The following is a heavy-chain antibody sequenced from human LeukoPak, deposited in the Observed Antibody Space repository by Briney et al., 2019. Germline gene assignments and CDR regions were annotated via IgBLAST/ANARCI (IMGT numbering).Heavy chain of an antibody. CDR2: ISSSGSTI. D-gene: IGHD5-12*01. J-gene: IGHJ4*02. V-gene: IGHV3-48*03. CDR3: ARSKYGKLPGYSGTGFDY. CDR1: GFTFSSYE. Sequence: GGSLRLSCAASGFTFSSYEMDWVRQAPGKGLEWVAYISSSGSTIYYADSVKGRFTISRDNAKNSLYLQMNSLRAEDTAVYYCARSKYGKLPGYSGTGFDYWGQGTLVTVSS.